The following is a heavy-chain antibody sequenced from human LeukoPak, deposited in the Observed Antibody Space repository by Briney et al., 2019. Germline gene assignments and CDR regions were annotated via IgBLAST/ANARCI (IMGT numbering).Heavy chain of an antibody. D-gene: IGHD2-15*01. J-gene: IGHJ1*01. CDR2: INHSGTA. Sequence: SETLSLTCTVSGGSISSSSYYWGWIRQPPGKGLEWIGEINHSGTANYNPALKSRVTISVDTSKSLFSLKLSSVTAADMAVYYCARGGFRSTWLPRTEYFHHWGQGTLVTVSS. CDR3: ARGGFRSTWLPRTEYFHH. CDR1: GGSISSSSYY. V-gene: IGHV4-39*02.